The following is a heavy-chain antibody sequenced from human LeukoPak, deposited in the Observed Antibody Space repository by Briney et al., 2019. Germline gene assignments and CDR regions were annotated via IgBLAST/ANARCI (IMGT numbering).Heavy chain of an antibody. D-gene: IGHD3-10*01. CDR2: INKCSDVT. CDR3: ANIGSGPASRIFDYYYAIDV. V-gene: IGHV3-23*05. J-gene: IGHJ6*02. Sequence: GGSLRLFCAASGSTSITYAMTWVRQAPGKGLEWVSTINKCSDVTFYADSVKGRFPISRDIYKNTLHLPMNSLIPAHTLVFQCANIGSGPASRIFDYYYAIDVWGQGTTVTVSS. CDR1: GSTSITYA.